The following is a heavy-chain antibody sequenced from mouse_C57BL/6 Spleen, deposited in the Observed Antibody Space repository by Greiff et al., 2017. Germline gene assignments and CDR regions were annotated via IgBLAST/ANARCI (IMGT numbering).Heavy chain of an antibody. V-gene: IGHV1-55*01. CDR3: ARRTFYYFDY. J-gene: IGHJ2*01. CDR1: GYTFTSYW. Sequence: QVQLQQPGAELVKPGASVKMSCKASGYTFTSYWITWVKQRPGQGLEWIGDIYPGSGSTNYNEKFTSKATLTVDTSSSTAYMQLSSLTSEDSAVYYCARRTFYYFDYWGQSTTLTVSS. CDR2: IYPGSGST.